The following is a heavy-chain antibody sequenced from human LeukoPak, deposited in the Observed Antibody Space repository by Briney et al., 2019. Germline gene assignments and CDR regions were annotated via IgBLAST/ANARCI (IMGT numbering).Heavy chain of an antibody. CDR2: IGTAGDT. Sequence: PGGSLRLSRAASGFTFSSYDMHWVRQATGKGLEWVSAIGTAGDTYYPGSVKGRFTISRENAKNSLYLQMNSLRAGDTAMYYCARGQPGGFDIWGQGTMVTVSS. D-gene: IGHD3-10*01. J-gene: IGHJ3*02. CDR3: ARGQPGGFDI. CDR1: GFTFSSYD. V-gene: IGHV3-13*01.